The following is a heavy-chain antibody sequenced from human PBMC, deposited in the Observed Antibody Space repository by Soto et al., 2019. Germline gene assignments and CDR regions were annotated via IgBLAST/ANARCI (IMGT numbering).Heavy chain of an antibody. D-gene: IGHD3-3*01. Sequence: PSETLSLTCTVSGGSISSYYWSWIRQPPGKGLEWIGYIYYSGSTNYNPSLKSRVTISVDTSKNQFSLKLSSVTAADTAVYYCARALMGRSYYDFWSGYLNWFDPWGQGTLVTVSS. CDR2: IYYSGST. J-gene: IGHJ5*02. V-gene: IGHV4-59*01. CDR1: GGSISSYY. CDR3: ARALMGRSYYDFWSGYLNWFDP.